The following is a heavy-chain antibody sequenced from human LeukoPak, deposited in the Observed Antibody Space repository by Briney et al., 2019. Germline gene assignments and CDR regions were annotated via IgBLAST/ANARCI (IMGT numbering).Heavy chain of an antibody. J-gene: IGHJ6*02. CDR3: AREDTAMPHDHYYGMDV. Sequence: ASVKVSCKVSGYTLTELSMHWVRQAPGKGLEWMGGFDPEDGETIYAQKFQGRVTMTEDTSTDTAYMELSSLRSDDTAVYYCAREDTAMPHDHYYGMDVWGQGTTVTVSS. V-gene: IGHV1-24*01. CDR2: FDPEDGET. D-gene: IGHD5-18*01. CDR1: GYTLTELS.